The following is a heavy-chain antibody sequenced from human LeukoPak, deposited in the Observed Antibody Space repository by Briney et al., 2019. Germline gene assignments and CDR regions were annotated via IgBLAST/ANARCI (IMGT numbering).Heavy chain of an antibody. CDR1: GDSISSSY. Sequence: PSETLSLTCTVPGDSISSSYWNWIRQTPGKGLEWIGYISASGNTNYNPSPKRRIIISVSMSKNQFSLTMSSVTAADTAVYYCARLIPGTTGLRKNYFDYWGQGTLVTVYS. V-gene: IGHV4-4*09. D-gene: IGHD1-20*01. CDR2: ISASGNT. J-gene: IGHJ4*02. CDR3: ARLIPGTTGLRKNYFDY.